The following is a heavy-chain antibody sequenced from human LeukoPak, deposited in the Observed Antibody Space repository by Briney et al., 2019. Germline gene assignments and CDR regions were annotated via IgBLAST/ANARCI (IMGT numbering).Heavy chain of an antibody. CDR2: IYSGGST. J-gene: IGHJ4*02. CDR3: ASGLIPAVDY. V-gene: IGHV3-53*01. CDR1: GFIVRSNY. Sequence: GGSLRLSCAASGFIVRSNYMTWVRQAPGKGLEWVSVIYSGGSTYYADSVKGRFTISRDNLKNTLYLQMNSLRVEDTAVYYCASGLIPAVDYWGQGTLVTVSS. D-gene: IGHD6-13*01.